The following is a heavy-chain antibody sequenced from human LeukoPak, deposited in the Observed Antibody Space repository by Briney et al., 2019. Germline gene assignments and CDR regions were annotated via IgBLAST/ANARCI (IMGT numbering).Heavy chain of an antibody. V-gene: IGHV3-23*01. Sequence: PGGSLRLSCAASGFTFSSYAMSWVRQAPGKGLEWVSAISGSGGSTYYADSVKGRFTISRDNSKNTLYLQMNSLRAEDTAVYYRAKDGEDYGDYHFDYWGQGTLVTVSS. CDR1: GFTFSSYA. CDR3: AKDGEDYGDYHFDY. J-gene: IGHJ4*02. CDR2: ISGSGGST. D-gene: IGHD4-17*01.